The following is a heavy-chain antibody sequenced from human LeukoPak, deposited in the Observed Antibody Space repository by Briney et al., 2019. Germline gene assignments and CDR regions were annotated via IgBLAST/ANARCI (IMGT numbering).Heavy chain of an antibody. CDR3: ARIRFESGYEGPLDY. CDR1: GFPFTTYD. V-gene: IGHV1-8*02. Sequence: ASVKVSCKASGFPFTTYDINWVRQATGQGLEWMGWMNPKSGNTAYAQKFQGRVTMTRDTSITTPYMELPSPTSDDTAVYCCARIRFESGYEGPLDYWGQGTLVTVSS. CDR2: MNPKSGNT. J-gene: IGHJ4*02. D-gene: IGHD5-12*01.